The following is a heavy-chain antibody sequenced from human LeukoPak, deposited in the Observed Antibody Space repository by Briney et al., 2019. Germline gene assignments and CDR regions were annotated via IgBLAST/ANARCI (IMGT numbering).Heavy chain of an antibody. CDR2: ISSSSSYI. CDR3: ARGTNWGFDY. D-gene: IGHD7-27*01. V-gene: IGHV3-21*01. J-gene: IGHJ4*02. CDR1: GFTFSSYS. Sequence: GGSLRLSRAASGFTFSSYSMNWVRQAPGKGLEWVSSISSSSSYIYYADSVMGRFTISRDNAKNSLYLQMNSLRAEDTAVYYCARGTNWGFDYWGQGTLVTVSS.